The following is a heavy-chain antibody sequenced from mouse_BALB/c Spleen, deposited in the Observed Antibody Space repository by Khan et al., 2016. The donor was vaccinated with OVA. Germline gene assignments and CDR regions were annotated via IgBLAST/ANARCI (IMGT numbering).Heavy chain of an antibody. J-gene: IGHJ2*01. V-gene: IGHV5-6-5*01. D-gene: IGHD2-14*01. CDR2: ISSGGST. CDR3: AREAYRYDEYYFDY. Sequence: EVELVESGGSSVKPGGSLKLSCAVSGFTFSSYVMSWVRQTPEKRLEWVASISSGGSTYYPDSVKGRFTISRDNARNIVNLQMSSLRSEDMAIYYCAREAYRYDEYYFDYWGQAPLSQSPQ. CDR1: GFTFSSYV.